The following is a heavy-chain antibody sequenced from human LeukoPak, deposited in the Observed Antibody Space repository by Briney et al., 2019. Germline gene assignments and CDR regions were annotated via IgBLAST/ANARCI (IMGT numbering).Heavy chain of an antibody. D-gene: IGHD2-2*01. J-gene: IGHJ4*02. CDR3: ARDQAASYQTLGY. CDR2: ISYDGSNK. V-gene: IGHV3-30*03. CDR1: GFTFSSYS. Sequence: GGSLRLSCAASGFTFSSYSMNWVRQAPGKGLEWVAVISYDGSNKYYADSVKGRFTISRDNSKNTLYLQMNSLRAEDTAVYYCARDQAASYQTLGYWGQGTLVTVSS.